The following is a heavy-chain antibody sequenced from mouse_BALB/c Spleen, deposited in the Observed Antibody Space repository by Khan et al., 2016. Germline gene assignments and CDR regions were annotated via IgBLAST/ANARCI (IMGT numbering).Heavy chain of an antibody. J-gene: IGHJ4*01. V-gene: IGHV3-2*02. D-gene: IGHD1-1*01. CDR2: ISYSGST. Sequence: QLQESGPGLVKPSQSLSLTCTVTGYSITSDYAWNWIRQFPGNRLEWMGYISYSGSTSYNPSLKSRISITRDTSKNQFFLQLNSVTSADTATYYCARSDYGDKDAIDYWGQGTSVTVSS. CDR1: GYSITSDYA. CDR3: ARSDYGDKDAIDY.